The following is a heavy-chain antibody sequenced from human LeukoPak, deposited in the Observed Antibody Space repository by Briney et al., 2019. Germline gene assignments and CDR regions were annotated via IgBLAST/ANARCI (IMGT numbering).Heavy chain of an antibody. CDR1: GGSISSYY. J-gene: IGHJ4*02. CDR2: IYYSGST. V-gene: IGHV4-59*01. Sequence: KPSETLSLTCTVSGGSISSYYWSWIRQPPGKGLEWIGYIYYSGSTNYNPSLKSRVTISVDTSKNQFSLKLSSVTAADTAVYYCARGEREPPDYWGQGTLVTVSS. D-gene: IGHD5-24*01. CDR3: ARGEREPPDY.